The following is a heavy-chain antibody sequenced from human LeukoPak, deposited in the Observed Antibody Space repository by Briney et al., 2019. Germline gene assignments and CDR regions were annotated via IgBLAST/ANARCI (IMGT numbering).Heavy chain of an antibody. V-gene: IGHV3-21*01. D-gene: IGHD7-27*01. J-gene: IGHJ4*02. CDR2: ISSSSSYI. CDR3: ARDRSWGSQCYFDY. CDR1: GFTFSSYS. Sequence: GGSLRLSCAASGFTFSSYSMNWVRQAPGKGLEWVSSISSSSSYIYYADSVKGRFTISRDNAKNSLYLQMNSLRAEDTAVYYCARDRSWGSQCYFDYWGQGTLVTVSS.